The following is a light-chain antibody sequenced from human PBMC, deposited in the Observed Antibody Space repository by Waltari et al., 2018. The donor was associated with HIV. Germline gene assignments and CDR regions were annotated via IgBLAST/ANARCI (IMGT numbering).Light chain of an antibody. CDR2: RNN. CDR1: SSNIGSNY. CDR3: AAWDDSLSGYV. V-gene: IGLV1-47*01. J-gene: IGLJ1*01. Sequence: QSVLTQPPSASGTPGQRVTISCSGSSSNIGSNYGYWYQQLPGTAPKPLIYRNNPRPSGVPDRFPGSKSGTSASLAISGLRSEDEADYYCAAWDDSLSGYVFGTGTKVTVL.